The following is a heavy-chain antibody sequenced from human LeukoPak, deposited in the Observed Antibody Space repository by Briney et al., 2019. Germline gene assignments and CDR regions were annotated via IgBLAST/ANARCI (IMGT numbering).Heavy chain of an antibody. J-gene: IGHJ4*02. CDR3: ARGRSSRVLEWLLPQYYFDY. Sequence: GASVKVSCKASGYTFTSYGISWVRQAPGQGLEWMGWISAYNGNTNYAQKFQGRVTMTRDTSTSTVYMELSSLRSEDTAVYYCARGRSSRVLEWLLPQYYFDYWGQGTLVTVSS. CDR2: ISAYNGNT. CDR1: GYTFTSYG. V-gene: IGHV1-18*01. D-gene: IGHD3-3*01.